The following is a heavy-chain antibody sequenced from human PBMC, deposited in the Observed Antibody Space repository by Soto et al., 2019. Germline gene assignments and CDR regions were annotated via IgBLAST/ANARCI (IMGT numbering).Heavy chain of an antibody. CDR3: ARAMPGMDV. J-gene: IGHJ6*02. CDR2: ISNDGRNE. D-gene: IGHD2-2*01. V-gene: IGHV3-30*04. Sequence: QVQLVESGGGVVQPGRSLRLSCSASGFTLSYFAMHWLRQTPGKGLEWVAHISNDGRNEHYADSGRGRFTISRDNSKHMLYLQMSGLRTENTGIYFCARAMPGMDVWGQGTTVTVYS. CDR1: GFTLSYFA.